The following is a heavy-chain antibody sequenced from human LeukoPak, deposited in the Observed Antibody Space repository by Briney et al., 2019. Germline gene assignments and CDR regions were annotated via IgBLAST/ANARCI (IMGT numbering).Heavy chain of an antibody. J-gene: IGHJ4*02. CDR3: ARVRPRIDGSGTSYLRLYYFDY. CDR2: INPNSGDT. V-gene: IGHV1-2*02. CDR1: GCTFTGYY. D-gene: IGHD3-10*01. Sequence: ASVKVSCKASGCTFTGYYMYWVRQAPGQGLEWMGWINPNSGDTNYAQRFQGRVTMTRDTSISTAYMDLSRMTSDDTAVYYCARVRPRIDGSGTSYLRLYYFDYWGQGTLVTVSS.